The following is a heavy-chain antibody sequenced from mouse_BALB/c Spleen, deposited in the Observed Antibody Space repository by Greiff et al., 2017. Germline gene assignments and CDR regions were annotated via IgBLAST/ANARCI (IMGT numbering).Heavy chain of an antibody. CDR1: GFTFSSFG. CDR2: ISSGSSTI. Sequence: EVQGVESGGGLVQPGGSRKLSCAASGFTFSSFGMHWVRQAPEKGLEWVAYISSGSSTIYYADTVKGRFTISRDNPKNTLFLQMTSLRSEDTAMYYCARSKGHFDVWGAGTTVTVSS. CDR3: ARSKGHFDV. V-gene: IGHV5-17*02. J-gene: IGHJ1*01.